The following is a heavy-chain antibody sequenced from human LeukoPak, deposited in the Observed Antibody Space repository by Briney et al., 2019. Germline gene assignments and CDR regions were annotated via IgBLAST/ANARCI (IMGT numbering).Heavy chain of an antibody. Sequence: SETLSLTCTVSGVSISSYHCSWIRQPPVKGLEWIGYIYNSGSTNYNPSLKSRVTISVDTSKNQVSLKLSSVTAADTAVYYCARKDGDYWGQGILVTVSS. CDR1: GVSISSYH. CDR3: ARKDGDY. CDR2: IYNSGST. V-gene: IGHV4-59*01. J-gene: IGHJ4*02. D-gene: IGHD2-15*01.